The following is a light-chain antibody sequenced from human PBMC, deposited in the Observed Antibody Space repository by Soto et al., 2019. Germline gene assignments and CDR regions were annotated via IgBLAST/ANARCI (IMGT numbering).Light chain of an antibody. V-gene: IGLV2-8*01. CDR1: SSDVGGYNY. CDR2: EVS. Sequence: QSALTQPPSASGSPGQSVTISCTGTSSDVGGYNYVSWYQQHPGKAPKLVIYEVSKRPSGVPDRFSGSKSGNTASLTVSGLQAEDEADYYFSSYAGSNNFDVFGTGTKLTVL. J-gene: IGLJ1*01. CDR3: SSYAGSNNFDV.